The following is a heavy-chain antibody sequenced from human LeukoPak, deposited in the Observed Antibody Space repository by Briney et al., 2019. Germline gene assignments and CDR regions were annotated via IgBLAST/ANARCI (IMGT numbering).Heavy chain of an antibody. J-gene: IGHJ4*02. CDR2: MNPNSGNT. CDR3: ARGSGPRGYSYVNFDY. Sequence: ASVKVSCKASGYTFTSYGISWVRQAPGQGLEWMGWMNPNSGNTGYAQKFQGRVTMTRNTSISTAYMELSSLRSEDTAVYYCARGSGPRGYSYVNFDYWGQGTLVTVSS. CDR1: GYTFTSYG. V-gene: IGHV1-8*02. D-gene: IGHD5-18*01.